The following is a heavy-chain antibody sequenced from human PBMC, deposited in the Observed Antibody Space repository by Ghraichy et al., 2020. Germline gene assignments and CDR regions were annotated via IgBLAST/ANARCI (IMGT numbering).Heavy chain of an antibody. Sequence: LSLTCAASGFTFSSYAMSWVRRAPGKGLEWVSVISDSGGNTYYAGSVKGRFSISRDNSKNTVYLQMNSLRAEDTAVYYCAKDTSGSGYSPIDNWGQGTLVTVSS. D-gene: IGHD2-15*01. CDR2: ISDSGGNT. CDR1: GFTFSSYA. V-gene: IGHV3-23*01. CDR3: AKDTSGSGYSPIDN. J-gene: IGHJ4*02.